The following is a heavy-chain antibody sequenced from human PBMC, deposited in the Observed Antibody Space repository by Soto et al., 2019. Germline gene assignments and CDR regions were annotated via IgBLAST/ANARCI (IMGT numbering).Heavy chain of an antibody. D-gene: IGHD3-16*01. J-gene: IGHJ5*02. CDR1: GYSFTSYW. V-gene: IGHV5-51*01. CDR3: ARHSIMITFGGVHEWNWFDP. Sequence: GESLKISCKGSGYSFTSYWIGWVRQMPGKGLEWMGIIYPGDSDTRYSPSFQGQVTISADKSISTAYLQWSSLKASDTAMYYCARHSIMITFGGVHEWNWFDPWGQGTLVTVSS. CDR2: IYPGDSDT.